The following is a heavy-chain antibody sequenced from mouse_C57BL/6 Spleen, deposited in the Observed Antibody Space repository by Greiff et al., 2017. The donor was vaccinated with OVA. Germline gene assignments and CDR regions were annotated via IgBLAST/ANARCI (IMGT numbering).Heavy chain of an antibody. CDR3: ARGAAQATPYFDY. CDR2: IYPRDGST. Sequence: VKLQESGPELVKPGASVKLSCKASGYTFTSYDINWVKQRPGQGLEWIGWIYPRDGSTKYNEKFKGKATLTVDTSSSTAYMELHSLTSEDSAVYFCARGAAQATPYFDYWGQGTTLTVSS. V-gene: IGHV1-85*01. J-gene: IGHJ2*01. D-gene: IGHD3-2*02. CDR1: GYTFTSYD.